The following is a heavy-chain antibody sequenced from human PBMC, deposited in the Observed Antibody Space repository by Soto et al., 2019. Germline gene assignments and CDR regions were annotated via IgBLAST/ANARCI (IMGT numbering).Heavy chain of an antibody. V-gene: IGHV1-18*01. CDR2: ISAYNGNT. J-gene: IGHJ6*04. CDR3: ARDHAPGVMITFGDV. D-gene: IGHD3-16*01. CDR1: GYTFTSYG. Sequence: ASVKVSCKASGYTFTSYGISWVRQAPGQGLEWMGWISAYNGNTNYAQKLQGRVTMTTDTSTSTAYMELRSLRSDDTAVYYCARDHAPGVMITFGDVWGKGTTVTVSS.